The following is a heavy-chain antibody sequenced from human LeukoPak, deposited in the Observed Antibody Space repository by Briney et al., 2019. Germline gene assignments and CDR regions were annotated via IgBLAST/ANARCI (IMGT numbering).Heavy chain of an antibody. CDR2: ISPSGAST. Sequence: GASVKVSCKASGYTFTSYYVHWVRQAPGQGLEWMGIISPSGASTSYAQKFQGRVTMTRDMSTSTVYMELSSLISEDTAVYYCARGSGRGPRDAFDFWGQGTMVTLSS. V-gene: IGHV1-46*01. CDR1: GYTFTSYY. CDR3: ARGSGRGPRDAFDF. D-gene: IGHD2-8*02. J-gene: IGHJ3*01.